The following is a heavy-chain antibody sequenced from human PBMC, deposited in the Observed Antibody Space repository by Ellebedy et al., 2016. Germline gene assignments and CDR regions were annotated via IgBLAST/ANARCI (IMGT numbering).Heavy chain of an antibody. V-gene: IGHV3-23*01. Sequence: GESLKISXTASGFTFSSYVMSWVRQAPGKGLKWVSGISRIDDSTYYADSVKGRFTISRDNSKNTLHVQMNSLRAEDTAVYYCAKQHCSGGTCYSHYGMDVWGQGTTVTVSS. CDR2: ISRIDDST. D-gene: IGHD2-15*01. CDR3: AKQHCSGGTCYSHYGMDV. CDR1: GFTFSSYV. J-gene: IGHJ6*02.